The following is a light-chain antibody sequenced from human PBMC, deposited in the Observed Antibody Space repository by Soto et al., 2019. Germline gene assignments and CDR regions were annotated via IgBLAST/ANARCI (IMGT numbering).Light chain of an antibody. V-gene: IGKV3-20*01. CDR3: QHYGSSPPFT. Sequence: EIVLTQSPGTLSLSPGERATLSCRASQNVSSSYLAWYQQRPGQAPRLLIYGASNRATAIPDRFRGSGSGTDFTLTITRLEPEDFAVYYCQHYGSSPPFTFGPGTKVDIK. J-gene: IGKJ3*01. CDR1: QNVSSSY. CDR2: GAS.